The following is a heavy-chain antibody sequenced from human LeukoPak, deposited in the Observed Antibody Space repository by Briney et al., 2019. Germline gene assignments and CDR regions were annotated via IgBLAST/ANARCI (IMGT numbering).Heavy chain of an antibody. Sequence: GGSLRLSCAASGFIFSNDAMHWVRQAPGKGLEWVAFIWFDGSNKHYADSVKGRFTISRDNSEDTLYLQMNSLRAEDTAVYYCAKQVDQLAPLDYWGQGTLVTVSS. CDR3: AKQVDQLAPLDY. V-gene: IGHV3-30*02. D-gene: IGHD6-13*01. CDR2: IWFDGSNK. J-gene: IGHJ4*02. CDR1: GFIFSNDA.